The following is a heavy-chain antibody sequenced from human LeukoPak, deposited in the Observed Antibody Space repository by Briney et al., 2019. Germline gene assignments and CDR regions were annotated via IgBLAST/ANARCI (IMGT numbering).Heavy chain of an antibody. V-gene: IGHV3-11*01. Sequence: PGGSLRLSCAASGFTFSDYYMSWIRQAPGKGLEWVSYISSSGSTIYYADSVKGRSTISRDNAKNSLYLQMNSLRAEDTAVYYCAREALMTTVTTTAYYFDYWGQGTLVTVSS. D-gene: IGHD4-17*01. J-gene: IGHJ4*02. CDR3: AREALMTTVTTTAYYFDY. CDR1: GFTFSDYY. CDR2: ISSSGSTI.